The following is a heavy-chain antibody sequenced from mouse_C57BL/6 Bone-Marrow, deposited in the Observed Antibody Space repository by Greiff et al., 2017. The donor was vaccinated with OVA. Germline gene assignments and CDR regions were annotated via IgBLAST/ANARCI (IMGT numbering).Heavy chain of an antibody. V-gene: IGHV2-6*01. CDR1: GFSLTSYG. J-gene: IGHJ3*01. CDR3: ATPQRISYDGDYAWFAY. D-gene: IGHD2-3*01. CDR2: IWGVGST. Sequence: QVQLQQSGPGLVAPSQSLSITCTVSGFSLTSYGVDWVRQSPGKGLEWLGVIWGVGSTNYNSALKSRLSISKDNSKSQVFLKMNSLQTDDTAMYYCATPQRISYDGDYAWFAYWGQGTLVTVSA.